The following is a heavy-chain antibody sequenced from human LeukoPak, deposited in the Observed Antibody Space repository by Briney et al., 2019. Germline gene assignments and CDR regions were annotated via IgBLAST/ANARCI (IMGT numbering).Heavy chain of an antibody. CDR3: ARAYYYDSSGFPHSHAFDI. CDR1: GGTFSSYA. CDR2: IIPIFGTA. V-gene: IGHV1-69*13. J-gene: IGHJ3*02. Sequence: ASVKVSCKASGGTFSSYAISWVRQAPGQGLEWMGGIIPIFGTANYAQKFQGRVTITADESTSTAYMELSSLRSEDTAVYYCARAYYYDSSGFPHSHAFDIWGQGTMVTVSS. D-gene: IGHD3-22*01.